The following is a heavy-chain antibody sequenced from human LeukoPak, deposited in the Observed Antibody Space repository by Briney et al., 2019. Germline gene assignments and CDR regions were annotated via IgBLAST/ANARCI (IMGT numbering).Heavy chain of an antibody. Sequence: GGSLRLSCAASGFTVSSNYMSWVRQAPGKGLEWVSGISGSGGSTYYADSVKGRFTISRDNSKNTLYLQMNSLRADDTAVYYCAKDLVGGLWFGGLDYWGQGALVTVSS. D-gene: IGHD3-10*01. CDR2: ISGSGGST. V-gene: IGHV3-23*01. CDR3: AKDLVGGLWFGGLDY. J-gene: IGHJ4*02. CDR1: GFTVSSNY.